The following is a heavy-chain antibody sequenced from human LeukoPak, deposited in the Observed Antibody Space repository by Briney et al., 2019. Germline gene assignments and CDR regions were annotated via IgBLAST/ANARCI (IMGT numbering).Heavy chain of an antibody. CDR2: ISSSSSYI. J-gene: IGHJ6*02. D-gene: IGHD6-6*01. CDR3: ARAFYSSSSAYYYYYGMDV. CDR1: GFTFSSYS. V-gene: IGHV3-21*01. Sequence: GGSLRLSCAASGFTFSSYSMNWVRQAPGKGLEWVSSISSSSSYIYYADSVKGRFTISRDNSKNTLYLQMNSLRAEDTAVYYCARAFYSSSSAYYYYYGMDVRGQGTTVTVSS.